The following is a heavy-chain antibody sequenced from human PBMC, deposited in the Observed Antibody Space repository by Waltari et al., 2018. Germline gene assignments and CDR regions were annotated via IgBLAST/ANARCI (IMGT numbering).Heavy chain of an antibody. D-gene: IGHD6-13*01. CDR2: IYSGGST. CDR1: GFTVSSNY. V-gene: IGHV3-53*02. J-gene: IGHJ4*02. CDR3: ARDSAAAGRGVDY. Sequence: EVQLVETGGGLIQPGGSLRLSCAASGFTVSSNYMSWVRQAPGKGLDWVSVIYSGGSTYYADSVKGRFTISRDNSKNTLYLQMNSLRAEDTAVYYCARDSAAAGRGVDYWGQGTLVTVSS.